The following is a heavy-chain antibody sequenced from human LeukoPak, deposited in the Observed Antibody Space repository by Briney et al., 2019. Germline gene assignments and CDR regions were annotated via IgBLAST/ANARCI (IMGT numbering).Heavy chain of an antibody. CDR2: IIPIFGTA. D-gene: IGHD1-26*01. Sequence: SVKVSCKASGGTFSSYAISWVRQAPGQGLEWMGGIIPIFGTANYTQKFQGRVTITADESTSTAYMELSSLRSEDTAVYYCARGGYSGSYYAQFDYWGQGTLVTVSP. CDR1: GGTFSSYA. CDR3: ARGGYSGSYYAQFDY. J-gene: IGHJ4*02. V-gene: IGHV1-69*13.